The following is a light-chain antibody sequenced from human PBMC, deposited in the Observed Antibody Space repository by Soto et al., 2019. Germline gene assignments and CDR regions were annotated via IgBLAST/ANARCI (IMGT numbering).Light chain of an antibody. CDR3: QQYNNRPRT. CDR1: QSVGTN. J-gene: IGKJ1*01. Sequence: EIVMTQSPATLSLSPGERATLSCRASQSVGTNLAWYQQKPGQPPRLLIYGASSRATGIPARFSGSGSGTEFTLTISSLQSEDSAVYYCQQYNNRPRTFGQGTKVEIK. V-gene: IGKV3-15*01. CDR2: GAS.